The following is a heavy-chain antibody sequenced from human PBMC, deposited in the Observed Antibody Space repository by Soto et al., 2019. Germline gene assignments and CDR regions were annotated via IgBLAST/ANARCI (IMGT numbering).Heavy chain of an antibody. V-gene: IGHV4-59*01. CDR3: ARGSMVRGPTPFDY. D-gene: IGHD3-10*01. Sequence: SETLSLTCNVSGGSIRSYYWNWIRQPPGKTLEWIGDVYYSGSANYNPSLKSRVTISVDISKNQFSLKLNSVTAADTAVYYCARGSMVRGPTPFDYWGQGTLGTVSS. CDR1: GGSIRSYY. J-gene: IGHJ4*02. CDR2: VYYSGSA.